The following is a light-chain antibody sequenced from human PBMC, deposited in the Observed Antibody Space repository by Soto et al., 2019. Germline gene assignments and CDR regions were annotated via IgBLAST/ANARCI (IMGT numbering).Light chain of an antibody. V-gene: IGKV1-27*01. CDR3: QKYNYAPWT. J-gene: IGKJ1*01. Sequence: DIQMTQSPSSLSASVGDRVTVTCRASQGITNHLAWYQQKPGKVPKLLIYAASILQSGVPSRFSGSGFGTDFTLTISSLQPEDVATYYCQKYNYAPWTFGQGTKVEIK. CDR1: QGITNH. CDR2: AAS.